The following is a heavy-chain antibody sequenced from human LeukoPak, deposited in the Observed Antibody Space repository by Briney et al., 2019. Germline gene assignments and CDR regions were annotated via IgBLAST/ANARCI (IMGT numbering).Heavy chain of an antibody. Sequence: GGSLRLSCAASGFTFDDYAMHWVRQAPGKGLEWVSGISWNSGNIGYADSVKGRFTISRDNAKKSLYLQMNSLRAEDMALYYCAKGTYYDFWSGYPFDPWGQGTLVTASS. CDR2: ISWNSGNI. D-gene: IGHD3-3*01. CDR1: GFTFDDYA. CDR3: AKGTYYDFWSGYPFDP. J-gene: IGHJ5*02. V-gene: IGHV3-9*03.